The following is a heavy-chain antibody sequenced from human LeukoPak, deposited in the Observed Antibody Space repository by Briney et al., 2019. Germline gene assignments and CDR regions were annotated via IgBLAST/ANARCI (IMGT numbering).Heavy chain of an antibody. Sequence: ASVKLSCKASGYTFTSYDINWVRQATGQGLEWMGWMNPNSGNTAYAQEFQGRVTITRNTSISTAYMERSSLRSEDTAVYYCARGQEATIGRGYNGFDPWGQRTLGTVSS. CDR2: MNPNSGNT. V-gene: IGHV1-8*03. CDR1: GYTFTSYD. D-gene: IGHD5-12*01. J-gene: IGHJ5*02. CDR3: ARGQEATIGRGYNGFDP.